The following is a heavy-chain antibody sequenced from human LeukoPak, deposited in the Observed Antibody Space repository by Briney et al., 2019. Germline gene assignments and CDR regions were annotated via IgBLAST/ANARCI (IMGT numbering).Heavy chain of an antibody. Sequence: GGSLRLSCAASGFTFSDYYMTWIRQAPGKGLEWVSYITSTATTYYADSVKGRFTISRDNAKTSLYLQMNSLRAEDTAVYYCARDKDVGPSLFDYWGQGTLVTVSS. V-gene: IGHV3-11*04. D-gene: IGHD1-26*01. J-gene: IGHJ4*02. CDR3: ARDKDVGPSLFDY. CDR2: ITSTATT. CDR1: GFTFSDYY.